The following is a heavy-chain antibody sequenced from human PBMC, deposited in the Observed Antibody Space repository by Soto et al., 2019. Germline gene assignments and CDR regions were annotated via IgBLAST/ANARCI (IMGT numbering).Heavy chain of an antibody. Sequence: PGGSLRLSCVASGFTFNNYWMHWVRQAPGKGPVWVSRINSDGSNTGYADSVKGRFTISRDNAKNTLYLQMNSLRAEDTAVYHCARGTPRAPPTSRYGMDVWGQGTTVTSP. CDR3: ARGTPRAPPTSRYGMDV. CDR1: GFTFNNYW. V-gene: IGHV3-74*01. J-gene: IGHJ6*02. CDR2: INSDGSNT. D-gene: IGHD6-6*01.